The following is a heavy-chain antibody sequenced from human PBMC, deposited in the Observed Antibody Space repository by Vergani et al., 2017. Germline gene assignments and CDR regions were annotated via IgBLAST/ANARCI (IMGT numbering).Heavy chain of an antibody. CDR1: GFTFSSYW. CDR2: IKQDGSEK. J-gene: IGHJ4*02. D-gene: IGHD6-19*01. CDR3: ARHGGSGWSLDY. Sequence: EVHLLESGGGLVQPGGSLRLSCEVSGFTFSSYWMSWLRQAPGKGLEWVANIKQDGSEKYYGDSVKGRFTIYRDNAKNSVYLQMNSLRAEDSAVFYCARHGGSGWSLDYWGQGTLVTVSS. V-gene: IGHV3-7*01.